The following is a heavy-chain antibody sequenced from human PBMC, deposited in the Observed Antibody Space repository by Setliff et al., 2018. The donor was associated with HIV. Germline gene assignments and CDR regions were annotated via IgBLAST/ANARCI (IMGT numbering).Heavy chain of an antibody. J-gene: IGHJ4*02. D-gene: IGHD3-16*01. CDR1: GDSITSGTYY. CDR2: ISTSGTT. Sequence: KPSEPLSLTCTVSGDSITSGTYYWSWIRQPAGMRLEWIGHISTSGTTNYNPSLKSRVTISADTSKSQFSLKLTSVTAADTAAYFCARVSTDYVWGSFLSSGPYYFDFWGQGALVTV. V-gene: IGHV4-61*09. CDR3: ARVSTDYVWGSFLSSGPYYFDF.